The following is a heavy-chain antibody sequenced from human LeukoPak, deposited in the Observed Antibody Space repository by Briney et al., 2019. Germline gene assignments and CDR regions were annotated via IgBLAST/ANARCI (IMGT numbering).Heavy chain of an antibody. CDR2: ISAYNGNT. CDR1: GYTFTSYG. Sequence: ASVKVSCKASGYTFTSYGISWVRQAPGQGLEWMGWISAYNGNTNYAQKLQGRVTMTTDTSTSTAYMELRSLRSDDTAVYYCARDLRAVAGRVGGGDYWGQGTLVTVSS. J-gene: IGHJ4*02. D-gene: IGHD6-19*01. CDR3: ARDLRAVAGRVGGGDY. V-gene: IGHV1-18*01.